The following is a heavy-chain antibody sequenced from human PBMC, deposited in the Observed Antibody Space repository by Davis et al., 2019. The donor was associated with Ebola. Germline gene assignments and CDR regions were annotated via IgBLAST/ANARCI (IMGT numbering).Heavy chain of an antibody. CDR3: AKDQYYGSGSYFDY. CDR2: ISYDGSNK. Sequence: GGSLRLSCAASGFTFSSYGMHWVRQAPAKGLEWVAVISYDGSNKYYADSVKGRFTISRDNSKNTLYLQMNSLRAEDTAVYYCAKDQYYGSGSYFDYWGQGTLVTVSS. J-gene: IGHJ4*02. CDR1: GFTFSSYG. D-gene: IGHD3-10*01. V-gene: IGHV3-30*18.